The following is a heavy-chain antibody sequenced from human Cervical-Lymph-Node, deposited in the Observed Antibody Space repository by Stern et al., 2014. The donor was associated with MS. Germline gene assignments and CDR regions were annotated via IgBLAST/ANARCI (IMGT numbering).Heavy chain of an antibody. D-gene: IGHD3-22*01. J-gene: IGHJ5*02. Sequence: MQLVQSGAEVKKPGESLKISCKGSGYSFTSYWIGWVRQMPGKGLEWMGVLYPGDSDTRYSPSFQGQVTISADKSISTAYLQWSSLKASDTAMYYCARRYDSSGYYNWFDPWGQGTLVTVSS. CDR2: LYPGDSDT. V-gene: IGHV5-51*01. CDR3: ARRYDSSGYYNWFDP. CDR1: GYSFTSYW.